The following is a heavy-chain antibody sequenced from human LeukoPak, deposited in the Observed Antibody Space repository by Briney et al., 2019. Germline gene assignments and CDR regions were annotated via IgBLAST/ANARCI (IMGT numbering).Heavy chain of an antibody. D-gene: IGHD3-3*01. Sequence: GGSLRLSCAASGFTFGAYGMSWVRQAPGKGLEWVSVVSGSGGSTYYADSVRGRFTISRDNSKNTLYLQMNSLRAEDTAVYYCAKGITIFGGFDYWSQGTLVAVSS. V-gene: IGHV3-23*01. CDR1: GFTFGAYG. CDR3: AKGITIFGGFDY. J-gene: IGHJ4*02. CDR2: VSGSGGST.